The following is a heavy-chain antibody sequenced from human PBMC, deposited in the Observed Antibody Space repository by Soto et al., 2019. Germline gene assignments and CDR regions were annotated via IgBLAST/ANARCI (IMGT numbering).Heavy chain of an antibody. D-gene: IGHD4-17*01. J-gene: IGHJ6*02. Sequence: SETLSLTCTVAGGTISSYYWSWIRQTPGKGLEWIGYIYYSGSTNYNPSLKSRVTISVDTSKNQFSLKLSSVTAADTAVYYCARAATVTTLYYYYYYGMDVWGQGTTVTVSS. CDR1: GGTISSYY. CDR3: ARAATVTTLYYYYYYGMDV. V-gene: IGHV4-59*01. CDR2: IYYSGST.